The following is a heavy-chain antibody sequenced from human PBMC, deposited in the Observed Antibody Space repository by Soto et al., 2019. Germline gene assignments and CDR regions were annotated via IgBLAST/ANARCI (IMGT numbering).Heavy chain of an antibody. CDR3: AKSLVTPSDAFDL. CDR1: GFTFSSYA. CDR2: ISDPGTST. J-gene: IGHJ3*01. Sequence: PGGSLRLSCAASGFTFSSYAMHWVRQAPGKGLEWISSISDPGTSTYYANSVKGRFSMSRDNSKNTLFLQMNRLRADDTAVYFCAKSLVTPSDAFDLWGRGTLVTVS. D-gene: IGHD2-21*02. V-gene: IGHV3-23*01.